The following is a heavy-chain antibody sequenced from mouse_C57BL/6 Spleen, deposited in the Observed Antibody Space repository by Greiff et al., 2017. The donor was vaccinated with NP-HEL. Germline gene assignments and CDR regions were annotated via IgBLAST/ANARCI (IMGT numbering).Heavy chain of an antibody. CDR1: GFTFSDYY. V-gene: IGHV5-16*01. CDR3: ARKDYFDY. CDR2: INYDGSST. Sequence: EVKLMESEGGLVQPGSSMKLSCTASGFTFSDYYMAWVRQVPEKGLEWVANINYDGSSTYYLDSLKSRFIISRDNAKNILYLQMSSLKSEDTATYYCARKDYFDYWGQGTTLTVSS. J-gene: IGHJ2*01.